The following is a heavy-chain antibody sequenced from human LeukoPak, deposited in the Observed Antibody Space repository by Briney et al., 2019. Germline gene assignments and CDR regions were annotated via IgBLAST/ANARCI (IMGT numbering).Heavy chain of an antibody. Sequence: PVKVSCKASGGTFSSYAISWVRQAPGQGLEWMGGIIPIFGTANYAQKFQGRVTMTADESTSTAYMELSSLRSEDTAVYYCAKNGRWGNDYGGFAYWGQGTLATAPS. CDR3: AKNGRWGNDYGGFAY. V-gene: IGHV1-69*13. CDR1: GGTFSSYA. D-gene: IGHD4-23*01. CDR2: IIPIFGTA. J-gene: IGHJ4*02.